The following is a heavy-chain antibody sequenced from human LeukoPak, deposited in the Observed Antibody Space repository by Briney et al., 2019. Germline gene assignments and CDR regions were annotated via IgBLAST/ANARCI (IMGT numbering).Heavy chain of an antibody. Sequence: PSETLSLTCTVAGGSINSYYWSWIRQPPGKGLEWIGYIYYSGSTNYSPSLKSRVTISVDTSKNQFSLNLKSVTAADTAVYYCARNRPRNSFDIWGQGTMVIVSS. D-gene: IGHD2/OR15-2a*01. V-gene: IGHV4-59*12. J-gene: IGHJ3*02. CDR2: IYYSGST. CDR3: ARNRPRNSFDI. CDR1: GGSINSYY.